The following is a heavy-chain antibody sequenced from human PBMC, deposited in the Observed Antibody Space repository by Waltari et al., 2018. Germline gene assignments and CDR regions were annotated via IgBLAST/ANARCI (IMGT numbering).Heavy chain of an antibody. CDR2: IYYSGST. CDR1: GGSISRSRYY. V-gene: IGHV4-39*01. Sequence: QLQLQESGPGLVKPSETLSLTCTVSGGSISRSRYYWGWIRQPPGKGREWIGGIYYSGSTYYNPSLKSRVTISVDTSKNQFSLKLSSVTAADTAVYYCARARDYGDERGVFDYWGQGTLVTVSS. CDR3: ARARDYGDERGVFDY. J-gene: IGHJ4*02. D-gene: IGHD4-17*01.